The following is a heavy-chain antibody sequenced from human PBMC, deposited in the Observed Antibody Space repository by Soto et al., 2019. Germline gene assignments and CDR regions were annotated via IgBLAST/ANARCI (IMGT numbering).Heavy chain of an antibody. Sequence: GGSLRLSCAASGFTFSSYSMNWVRQAPGKGLEWVSSISSSSSYIYYADSVKGRFTISRDNAKNSLYLQMNSLRAEDPAVYYCARDQYYYDSSGYQDAFDIWGQGTMVTVSS. CDR3: ARDQYYYDSSGYQDAFDI. V-gene: IGHV3-21*01. CDR1: GFTFSSYS. CDR2: ISSSSSYI. D-gene: IGHD3-22*01. J-gene: IGHJ3*02.